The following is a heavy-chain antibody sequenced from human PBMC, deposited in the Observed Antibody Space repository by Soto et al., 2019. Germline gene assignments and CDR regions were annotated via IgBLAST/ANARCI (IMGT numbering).Heavy chain of an antibody. J-gene: IGHJ4*01. CDR1: GYSFTGYY. V-gene: IGHV1-2*02. Sequence: HEHLVQSGAEVKRPGASLKVSCKASGYSFTGYYIHCVRQAPGQGLEWMGWINPDSGATNYAQNYKGRVSLTSDTSISTAYMALTSLTSNDTAGYYCARCDSGTGGYPFPDFHYWGPGTLLIVSS. CDR3: ARCDSGTGGYPFPDFHY. CDR2: INPDSGAT. D-gene: IGHD2-8*02.